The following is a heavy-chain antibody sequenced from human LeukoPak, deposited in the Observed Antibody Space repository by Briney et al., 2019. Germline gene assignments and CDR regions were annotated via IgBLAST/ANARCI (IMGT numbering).Heavy chain of an antibody. V-gene: IGHV4-39*01. CDR3: ASVDYNWNYFHY. CDR2: IKYSGST. Sequence: PSETLSLTCTVSGGSINSRNYFWGWIRQPPGKGLEWIGSIKYSGSTYYKPSLQSRVTISVDTSKSQFSLKLSPVTAADTAVYYCASVDYNWNYFHYWGQGTLVTVSS. CDR1: GGSINSRNYF. D-gene: IGHD1-20*01. J-gene: IGHJ4*02.